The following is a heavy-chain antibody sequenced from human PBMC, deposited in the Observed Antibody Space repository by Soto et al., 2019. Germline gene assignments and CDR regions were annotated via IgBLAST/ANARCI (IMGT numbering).Heavy chain of an antibody. CDR2: IRSKTHNYAT. D-gene: IGHD1-26*01. J-gene: IGHJ4*02. Sequence: EVQLVESGGGLVQPGGSLKLSCAASGFTLSGSAVHWVRQASGKGLEWVGRIRSKTHNYATDYIASVKGRFTMSRDDSKNTAYLQMNGLKTDDTAVYYCTRSGGSYSFGYWGQGTLVTVSS. CDR3: TRSGGSYSFGY. V-gene: IGHV3-73*02. CDR1: GFTLSGSA.